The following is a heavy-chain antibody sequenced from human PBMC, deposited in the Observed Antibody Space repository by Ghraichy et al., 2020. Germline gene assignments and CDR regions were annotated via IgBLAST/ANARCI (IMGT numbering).Heavy chain of an antibody. Sequence: SETLSLTCTVSGGSISSYYWSWIRQPPGKGLEWIGYIYYSGSTNYNPSLKSRVTISVDTSKNQFSLKLSSVTAADTAVYYCARGVDTPYYFDYWGQGTLVTVSS. V-gene: IGHV4-59*01. CDR1: GGSISSYY. J-gene: IGHJ4*02. CDR2: IYYSGST. D-gene: IGHD5-18*01. CDR3: ARGVDTPYYFDY.